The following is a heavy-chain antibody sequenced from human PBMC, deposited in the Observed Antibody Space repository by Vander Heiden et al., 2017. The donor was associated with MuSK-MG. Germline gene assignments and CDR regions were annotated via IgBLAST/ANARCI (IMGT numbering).Heavy chain of an antibody. D-gene: IGHD2-15*01. CDR3: AKDPGGSVFDY. Sequence: EVQLLESGGGLVQPGGSLRLSCAASGFTFSSYAMSWVRQAPGKGLEWVSAISGSGGSTYDADSVKGRFTISRDNAKNTLYMQMNRMRAEDTAVYYFAKDPGGSVFDYWGQGTMVTVYS. V-gene: IGHV3-23*01. CDR1: GFTFSSYA. J-gene: IGHJ4*02. CDR2: ISGSGGST.